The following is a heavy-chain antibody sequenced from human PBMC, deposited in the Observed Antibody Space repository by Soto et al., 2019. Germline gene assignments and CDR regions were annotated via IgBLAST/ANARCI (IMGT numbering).Heavy chain of an antibody. CDR3: VKDHPSLSI. J-gene: IGHJ4*02. CDR1: GFTFNNHA. V-gene: IGHV1-3*01. CDR2: INVGKGHT. Sequence: GASVKVSCKASGFTFNNHAIHWVRQAPGQKFEWMGWINVGKGHTKYSQNFQGRLTITRDTSASTAYMELSSLSSEDTAVYYCVKDHPSLSIWGQGTLVTVSS. D-gene: IGHD6-6*01.